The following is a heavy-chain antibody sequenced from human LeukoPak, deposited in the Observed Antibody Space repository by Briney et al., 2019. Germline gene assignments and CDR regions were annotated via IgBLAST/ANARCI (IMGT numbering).Heavy chain of an antibody. CDR3: AKVGGYYDSSGPYGYFDY. D-gene: IGHD3-22*01. J-gene: IGHJ4*02. V-gene: IGHV4-34*01. CDR1: GGSFSGYY. CDR2: INHSGST. Sequence: SETLSLTCAVYGGSFSGYYWSWIRQPPGKGLEWIGEINHSGSTNYNPSLKSRVTISVDTSKNQFSLKLSSVTAADTAVYYCAKVGGYYDSSGPYGYFDYWGQGTLVTVSS.